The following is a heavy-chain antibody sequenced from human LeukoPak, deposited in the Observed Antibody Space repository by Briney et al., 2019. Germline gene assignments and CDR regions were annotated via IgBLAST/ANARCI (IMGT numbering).Heavy chain of an antibody. J-gene: IGHJ4*02. CDR3: ARLTNGAIDY. CDR1: GFTVSSNY. D-gene: IGHD7-27*01. CDR2: IYSGGST. V-gene: IGHV3-66*04. Sequence: PGGSLRLSCAASGFTVSSNYMIWVRQAPGKGLEWVSIIYSGGSTYYADSVKGRFTISRDNSKNTPYLQMNSLRAEDTAVYYCARLTNGAIDYWGQGTLVTVSS.